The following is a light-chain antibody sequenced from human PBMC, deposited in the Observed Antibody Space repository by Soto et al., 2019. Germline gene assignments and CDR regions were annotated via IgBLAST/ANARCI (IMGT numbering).Light chain of an antibody. Sequence: EIVLTQSPGTLSLSPGERATLSCRASQSVSSNYLAWYQQKPRQAPRPLIYGASSTATGIPDRFSGSGAGTDFTLTISRLESEDFAVYYCQQYGSSPWTFGQGTKVEIK. CDR3: QQYGSSPWT. CDR1: QSVSSNY. V-gene: IGKV3-20*01. J-gene: IGKJ1*01. CDR2: GAS.